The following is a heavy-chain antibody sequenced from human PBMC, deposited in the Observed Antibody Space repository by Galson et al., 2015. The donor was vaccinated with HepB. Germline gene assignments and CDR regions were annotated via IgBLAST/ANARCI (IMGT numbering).Heavy chain of an antibody. V-gene: IGHV3-30*18. CDR1: GFTFSNYG. D-gene: IGHD6-19*01. CDR3: AKDPYLYSALAGTMAGLDY. J-gene: IGHJ4*02. CDR2: ISYDGSNK. Sequence: SLRLSCAASGFTFSNYGMHWVRQAPGKGLEWVAVISYDGSNKYYADSVKGRFTISRDNSKNTLYLQMNSLRAEDTALYYCAKDPYLYSALAGTMAGLDYWGQGTLVTVSS.